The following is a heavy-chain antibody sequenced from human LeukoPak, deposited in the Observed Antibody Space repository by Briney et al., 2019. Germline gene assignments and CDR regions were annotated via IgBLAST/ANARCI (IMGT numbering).Heavy chain of an antibody. CDR2: MDPNSGDT. CDR1: GYNFTVYY. Sequence: APVTVSCKGSGYNFTVYYMHWVRQAPGQGLEWMGWMDPNSGDTIYSPKFQGRVSMTRDTSITTAYMELSSLTFDDSAMYYCATKGGLTPNTLAMWGHGTMVTVSS. CDR3: ATKGGLTPNTLAM. V-gene: IGHV1-2*02. J-gene: IGHJ3*01. D-gene: IGHD2-15*01.